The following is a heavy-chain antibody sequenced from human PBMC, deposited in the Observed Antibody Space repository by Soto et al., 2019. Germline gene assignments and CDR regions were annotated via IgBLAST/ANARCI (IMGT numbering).Heavy chain of an antibody. CDR1: GFTFSSYS. CDR3: ARDLAVATSFFPFDY. D-gene: IGHD6-19*01. CDR2: ISSSSSTI. Sequence: GGSLRLSCAASGFTFSSYSMNWVRQAPGKGLEWVSYISSSSSTIYYADSVKGRFTISRDNAKNSLYLQMNSLRAEDTAVYYCARDLAVATSFFPFDYWGQGTLVTVSS. J-gene: IGHJ4*02. V-gene: IGHV3-48*01.